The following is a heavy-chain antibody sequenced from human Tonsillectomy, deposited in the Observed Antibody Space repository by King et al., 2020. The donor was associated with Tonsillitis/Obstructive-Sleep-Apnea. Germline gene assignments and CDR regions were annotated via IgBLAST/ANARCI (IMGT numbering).Heavy chain of an antibody. CDR3: AAGVGGYSYYFYMDV. CDR1: GFRFTSST. D-gene: IGHD2-15*01. J-gene: IGHJ6*03. V-gene: IGHV1-58*01. CDR2: IVVGSGNT. Sequence: QLVESGPEVKKPGTSVKVSCKASGFRFTSSTVQWVRQARGQRLEWIGWIVVGSGNTNYAQKFQERVTITRDMSTSTAYMELSSLRSDDTAVYYCAAGVGGYSYYFYMDVWGKGTTVTVSS.